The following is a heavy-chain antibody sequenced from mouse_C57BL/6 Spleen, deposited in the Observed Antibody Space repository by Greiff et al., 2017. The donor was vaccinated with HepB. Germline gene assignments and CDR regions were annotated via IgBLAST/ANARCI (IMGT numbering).Heavy chain of an antibody. V-gene: IGHV1-82*01. CDR3: ARGEDYAMDY. J-gene: IGHJ4*01. CDR2: IYPGDGDT. Sequence: VQLQQSGPELVKPGASVKISRKASGYAFSSSWMNWVKQRPGKGLEWIGRIYPGDGDTNYNGKFKGKATLTADKSSSTAYMQLSSLTSEDSAVYFCARGEDYAMDYWGQGTSVTVSS. CDR1: GYAFSSSW.